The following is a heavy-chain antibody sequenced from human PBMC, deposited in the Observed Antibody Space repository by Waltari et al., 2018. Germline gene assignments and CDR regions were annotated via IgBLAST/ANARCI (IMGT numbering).Heavy chain of an antibody. CDR3: ARDRMVQGYFDL. CDR1: GGTFSSYA. CDR2: IIPIFGTA. D-gene: IGHD2-8*01. V-gene: IGHV1-69*05. Sequence: QVQLVQSGAEVKKPGSSVKVSCKASGGTFSSYAIGWVRQAPGQGLEWMGGIIPIFGTANYAQKFQCRVTITTDESTSTAYMELSSLRSEDTAVYYCARDRMVQGYFDLWGRGTLVTVSS. J-gene: IGHJ2*01.